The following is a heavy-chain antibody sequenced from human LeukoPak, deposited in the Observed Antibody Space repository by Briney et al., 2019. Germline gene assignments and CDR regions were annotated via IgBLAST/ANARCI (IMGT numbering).Heavy chain of an antibody. J-gene: IGHJ4*02. D-gene: IGHD3-9*01. Sequence: GASLRLSCAASGFTFGNYAMSWVRQAPGKGLEWVSAVSGRDDSTYYADSVKGRFTISRDTSKNTLYLQMNSLRAEDTAVYYCAKWGDYDILTGYYDSDYWGQGTLVIVSS. V-gene: IGHV3-23*01. CDR2: VSGRDDST. CDR1: GFTFGNYA. CDR3: AKWGDYDILTGYYDSDY.